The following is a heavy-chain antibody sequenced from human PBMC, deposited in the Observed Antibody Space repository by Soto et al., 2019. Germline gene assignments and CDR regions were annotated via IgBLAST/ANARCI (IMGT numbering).Heavy chain of an antibody. CDR2: IIPILGIA. Sequence: ASVKVSCKASGGTFSSYTISWVRQAPGQGLEWMGRIIPILGIANYAQKFQGRVTITADKSTSTAYMELSSLRSEDTAVYYCARGYSEDGNRFDYWGQGTLVTVSS. D-gene: IGHD2-15*01. CDR1: GGTFSSYT. CDR3: ARGYSEDGNRFDY. J-gene: IGHJ4*02. V-gene: IGHV1-69*02.